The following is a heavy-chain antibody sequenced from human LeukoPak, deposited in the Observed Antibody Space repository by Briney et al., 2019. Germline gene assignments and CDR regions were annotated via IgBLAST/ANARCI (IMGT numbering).Heavy chain of an antibody. V-gene: IGHV4-34*01. CDR1: GGSFSGYY. Sequence: SETLSLTCAVYGGSFSGYYWSWIRQPPGKGLEWIREINHSGSTNYNPSLKSRVTISVDTSKNQFSLKLSSVTAADTAVYYCARVSSRDGYNYYFDYWGQGTLVTVSS. CDR3: ARVSSRDGYNYYFDY. J-gene: IGHJ4*02. CDR2: INHSGST. D-gene: IGHD5-24*01.